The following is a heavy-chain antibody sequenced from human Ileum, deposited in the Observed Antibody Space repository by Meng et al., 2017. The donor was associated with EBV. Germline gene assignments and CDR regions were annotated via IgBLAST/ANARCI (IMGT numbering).Heavy chain of an antibody. Sequence: PLPGSVPALGKPSQTPSPTCTFSGGSSSIRGYYWSWIRQHPGKGLEWIGYIHSSGSTYYNPSLRSRLTISVDTSKNQFSLKLSSVTAADTAVYYCARASYGSGSPLGESWFDPWGQGTLVTVSS. CDR3: ARASYGSGSPLGESWFDP. CDR1: GGSSSIRGYY. D-gene: IGHD3-10*01. V-gene: IGHV4-31*03. CDR2: IHSSGST. J-gene: IGHJ5*02.